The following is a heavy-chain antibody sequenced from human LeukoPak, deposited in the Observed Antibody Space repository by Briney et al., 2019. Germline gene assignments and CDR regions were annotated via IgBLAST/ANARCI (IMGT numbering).Heavy chain of an antibody. CDR2: ISGSGGST. CDR1: GFTFSSYA. Sequence: PGGSLRLSCAASGFTFSSYAMSWVRQAPGKGLEWVSAISGSGGSTYYADSVKGRFTISRDNSKNTLYLQMNSPRAEDTAVYYCAKIGGSNYDFWSGYWDGGYFDHWGQGTLVTVSS. CDR3: AKIGGSNYDFWSGYWDGGYFDH. V-gene: IGHV3-23*01. J-gene: IGHJ4*02. D-gene: IGHD3-3*01.